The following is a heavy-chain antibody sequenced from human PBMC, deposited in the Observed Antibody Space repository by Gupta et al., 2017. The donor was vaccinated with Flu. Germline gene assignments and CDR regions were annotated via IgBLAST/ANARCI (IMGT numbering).Heavy chain of an antibody. Sequence: AASGFTFSSSYLQWVRQAPGKGLVWVSRINPDGSSTTYAESVKGRFTISRDNAKNTLYLQMNSLGDDDTAVYYCATVTSGCWGQGTLGTVSS. CDR1: GFTFSSSY. CDR3: ATVTSGC. V-gene: IGHV3-74*03. D-gene: IGHD4-17*01. J-gene: IGHJ4*02. CDR2: INPDGSST.